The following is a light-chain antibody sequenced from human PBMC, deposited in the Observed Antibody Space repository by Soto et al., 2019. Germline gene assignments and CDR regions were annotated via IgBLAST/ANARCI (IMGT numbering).Light chain of an antibody. Sequence: QSVLTQPPSVSAAPGQKVTISCSGSSSNIGNNFVSWYQHLPGTAPKLLIYDNTNRPSGIPERFSGSKSGTSATLGITGLQTGDEADYYCGSWDDSLSAFVFGTGTKVTVL. V-gene: IGLV1-51*01. J-gene: IGLJ1*01. CDR3: GSWDDSLSAFV. CDR1: SSNIGNNF. CDR2: DNT.